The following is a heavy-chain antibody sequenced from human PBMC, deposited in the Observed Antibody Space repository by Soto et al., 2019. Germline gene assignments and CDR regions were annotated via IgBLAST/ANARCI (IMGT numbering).Heavy chain of an antibody. CDR1: GFTFSSYW. D-gene: IGHD3-3*01. CDR2: INSDGSST. J-gene: IGHJ6*02. Sequence: GSLRLSCAASGFTFSSYWMHWVRQAPGKGLVWVSRINSDGSSTSYADSVKGRFTISRDNAKNTLYLQMNSLRAEDTAVYYCARVADFWSGYYYGMDVWGQGTTVTVSS. V-gene: IGHV3-74*01. CDR3: ARVADFWSGYYYGMDV.